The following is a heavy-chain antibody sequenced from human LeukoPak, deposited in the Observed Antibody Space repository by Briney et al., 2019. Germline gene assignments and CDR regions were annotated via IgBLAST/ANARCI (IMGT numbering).Heavy chain of an antibody. Sequence: GGSLRLSCAASGFTSSSYALNWVRQAPGKGLEWVSSISGSGNSTYYADSVKGRFTISRDNSKNTLYLQMNSLRAEDTAVYYCARGRPAGYFDYWGQGTLVTVSS. V-gene: IGHV3-23*01. J-gene: IGHJ4*02. D-gene: IGHD6-6*01. CDR2: ISGSGNST. CDR1: GFTSSSYA. CDR3: ARGRPAGYFDY.